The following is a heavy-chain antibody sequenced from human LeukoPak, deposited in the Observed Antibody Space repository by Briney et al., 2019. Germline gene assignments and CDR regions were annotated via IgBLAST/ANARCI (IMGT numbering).Heavy chain of an antibody. D-gene: IGHD1-26*01. CDR2: IKQDGSEK. V-gene: IGHV3-7*01. CDR3: ASWRGYSGSYYLDY. Sequence: QAGGSLRLSCAASGFTFSSYWMSWVRQAPGKGLEWVANIKQDGSEKYYVDSVKGRFTISRDNAKNSLYLQMNSLRADDTAVYYCASWRGYSGSYYLDYWGQGTLVTVSS. J-gene: IGHJ4*02. CDR1: GFTFSSYW.